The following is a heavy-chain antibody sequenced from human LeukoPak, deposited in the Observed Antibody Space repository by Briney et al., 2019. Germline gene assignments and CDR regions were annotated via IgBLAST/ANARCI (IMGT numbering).Heavy chain of an antibody. J-gene: IGHJ4*02. CDR3: AREALWCGELSVDY. CDR2: ISSSSSYT. Sequence: GGSLRLSCAASGFTFSSYSMNWDRQAPGKGLEWVSSISSSSSYTYYADSVKGRFTISRDNAKNSLYLQMNSLRAEDTAVYYCAREALWCGELSVDYWGQGTLVTVSS. D-gene: IGHD3-10*01. CDR1: GFTFSSYS. V-gene: IGHV3-21*01.